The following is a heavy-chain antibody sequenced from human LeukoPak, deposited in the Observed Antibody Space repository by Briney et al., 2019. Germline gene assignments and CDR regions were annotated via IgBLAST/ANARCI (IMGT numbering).Heavy chain of an antibody. D-gene: IGHD4-23*01. CDR3: AREGTTVVTLGFDY. V-gene: IGHV1-46*01. Sequence: GASVKVSCKASGYIFTSYYMHWVRQAPGLGLEWMGIIKPSVGSTTYAQKFQGRVSMTRDTSTSTAYMELSSLRSEDTAVYYCAREGTTVVTLGFDYWGQGTLVTVSS. CDR1: GYIFTSYY. CDR2: IKPSVGST. J-gene: IGHJ4*02.